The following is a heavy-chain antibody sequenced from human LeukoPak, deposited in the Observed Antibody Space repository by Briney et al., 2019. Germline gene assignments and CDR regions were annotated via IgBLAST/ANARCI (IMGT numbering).Heavy chain of an antibody. CDR3: ARYTLGYDLSNWGNGRNFDS. V-gene: IGHV4-61*01. J-gene: IGHJ4*02. D-gene: IGHD5-12*01. CDR1: GGSVSSGSYY. Sequence: SETLSLTCTVSGGSVSSGSYYWSWIRQPPGKGLEWIGYIYYSGSTNYNPSLKSRVTISVDTSKNQFSLKLRSVTHADTAVYYCARYTLGYDLSNWGNGRNFDSWGQGTLVTVSS. CDR2: IYYSGST.